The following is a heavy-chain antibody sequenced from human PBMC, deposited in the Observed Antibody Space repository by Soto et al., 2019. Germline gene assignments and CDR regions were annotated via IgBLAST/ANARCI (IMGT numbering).Heavy chain of an antibody. CDR2: INPNSGGT. Sequence: ASVKVSCKASGYTFTGYYMHWVRQAPGQGLEWMGWINPNSGGTNYAQKFQGWVTMTRDTSISTAYMELSRLRSDDTAVYYCARETGYCSSTSCRDDAFEIWGQGTMVTGS. V-gene: IGHV1-2*04. J-gene: IGHJ3*02. CDR3: ARETGYCSSTSCRDDAFEI. D-gene: IGHD2-2*01. CDR1: GYTFTGYY.